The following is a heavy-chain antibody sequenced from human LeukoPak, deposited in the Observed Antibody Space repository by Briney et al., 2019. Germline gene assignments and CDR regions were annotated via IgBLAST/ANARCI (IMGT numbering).Heavy chain of an antibody. CDR1: VYTFTSYG. CDR3: ARITMATNAFDI. V-gene: IGHV1-69*13. CDR2: IIPIFGTA. D-gene: IGHD3-10*01. J-gene: IGHJ3*02. Sequence: SVKVSCKASVYTFTSYGISWVRQAPGQGLEWMGGIIPIFGTANYAQKFQGRVTITADESTSTAYMELSSLRSEDTAVYYCARITMATNAFDIWGQGTMVTVSS.